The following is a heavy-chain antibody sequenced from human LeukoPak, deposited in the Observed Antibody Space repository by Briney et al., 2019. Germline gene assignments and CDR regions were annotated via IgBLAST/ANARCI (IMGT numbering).Heavy chain of an antibody. D-gene: IGHD6-13*01. V-gene: IGHV4-59*08. J-gene: IGHJ1*01. Sequence: SETLSLTCTVSGGSISSYYWSWIRQPPGKGLEWIGYIYYSGSTNYNPSLKSRVTISVDTSKNQFSLKLSSVTAADTAVHYCARHGSWSAYFQHWGQGTLVTVSS. CDR1: GGSISSYY. CDR2: IYYSGST. CDR3: ARHGSWSAYFQH.